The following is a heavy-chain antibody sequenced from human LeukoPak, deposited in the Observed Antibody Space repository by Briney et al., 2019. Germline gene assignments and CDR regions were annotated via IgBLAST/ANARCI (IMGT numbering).Heavy chain of an antibody. D-gene: IGHD6-13*01. CDR3: ARDPGYSREAPSGMDV. CDR1: GGSISSYY. Sequence: PSETLSLTCTVSGGSISSYYWSWIRQPARKGLEWIGRIYTSGSTNYNPSLKSRVTMSVDTSKNQFSLKLSSVTAADTAVYYCARDPGYSREAPSGMDVWGQGTTVTVSS. J-gene: IGHJ6*02. CDR2: IYTSGST. V-gene: IGHV4-4*07.